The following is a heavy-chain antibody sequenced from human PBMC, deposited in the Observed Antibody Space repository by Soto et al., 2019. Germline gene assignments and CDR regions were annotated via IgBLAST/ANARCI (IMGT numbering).Heavy chain of an antibody. V-gene: IGHV3-74*01. CDR3: ARLQNKSPHI. J-gene: IGHJ1*01. Sequence: EVQLVESGGGLVQPGGSLRLSCVASGFTFSSYWMHWVRQAPGKGLVWVSSISNDGSSIYADPVKGRFTISRDNAKNTLYLLMNSPRAEDTAVYYCARLQNKSPHIWGQGTLVIVSP. CDR2: ISNDGSS. CDR1: GFTFSSYW.